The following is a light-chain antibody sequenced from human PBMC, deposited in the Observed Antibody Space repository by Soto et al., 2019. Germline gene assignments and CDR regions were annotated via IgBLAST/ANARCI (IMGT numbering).Light chain of an antibody. Sequence: EIVMTQSPATLSVSPGERATLSCRASQGVTTNLAWYQQKPGQAPRLLIYGASTRATGIPARFSGSGSGTDFTLTISTLQSEDFPVYYCQQYNTWPLTFGGGTKVEIK. J-gene: IGKJ4*01. CDR2: GAS. CDR3: QQYNTWPLT. CDR1: QGVTTN. V-gene: IGKV3-15*01.